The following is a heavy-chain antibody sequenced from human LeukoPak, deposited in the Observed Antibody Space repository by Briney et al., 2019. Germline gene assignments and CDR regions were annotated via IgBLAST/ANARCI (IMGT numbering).Heavy chain of an antibody. CDR2: IKSKTDGGTT. CDR3: TTGRPL. Sequence: PGGSLRLSCAASGFTFSDYYMIWIRQAPGKGLEWVGRIKSKTDGGTTDYAAPVKGRFTFSRDDSTSTLYLQMNSLKTEDTAVYYCTTGRPLWGQGTLVTVSS. CDR1: GFTFSDYY. V-gene: IGHV3-15*01. J-gene: IGHJ4*02.